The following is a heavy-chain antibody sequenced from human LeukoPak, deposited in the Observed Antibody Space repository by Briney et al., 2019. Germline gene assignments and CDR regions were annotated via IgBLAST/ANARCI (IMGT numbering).Heavy chain of an antibody. V-gene: IGHV4-30-4*07. D-gene: IGHD1-26*01. Sequence: SETLSLTCAASGGSISSGGYSWSWIRQPPGKGLEWIGYIYYSGSTYYNPSLKSRVTISVDTSKNQFSLKLSSVTAADTAVYYCGRATMGVDYWGQGTLVTVSS. CDR1: GGSISSGGYS. CDR3: GRATMGVDY. J-gene: IGHJ4*02. CDR2: IYYSGST.